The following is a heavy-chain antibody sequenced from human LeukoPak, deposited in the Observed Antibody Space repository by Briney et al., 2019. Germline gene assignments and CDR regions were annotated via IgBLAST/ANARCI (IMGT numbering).Heavy chain of an antibody. CDR3: ARVRGLLNWFDP. CDR2: IYYSGST. Sequence: ASETLSLTCTVSGGSISSGDYYWSWIRQPPGKGLEWIGYIYYSGSTYYNPSLKSRVTISIDTSKNQFSPKLSSVAAADTAVYYCARVRGLLNWFDPWAREPWSPSPQ. J-gene: IGHJ5*02. V-gene: IGHV4-30-4*01. CDR1: GGSISSGDYY. D-gene: IGHD3-10*01.